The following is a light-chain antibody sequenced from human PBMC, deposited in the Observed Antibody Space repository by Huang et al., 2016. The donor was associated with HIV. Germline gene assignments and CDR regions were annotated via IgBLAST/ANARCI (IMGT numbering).Light chain of an antibody. Sequence: QLTQSPPSLSASVGDTVTISCRASQDIGTSLAWYQQKTGRAPKLLISGASTLQTGVPSRFSGDSAGTYFTPFISDLQPEDFATYYCQQLHTYPITFGQGTRLDIK. CDR1: QDIGTS. V-gene: IGKV1-13*02. CDR3: QQLHTYPIT. J-gene: IGKJ5*01. CDR2: GAS.